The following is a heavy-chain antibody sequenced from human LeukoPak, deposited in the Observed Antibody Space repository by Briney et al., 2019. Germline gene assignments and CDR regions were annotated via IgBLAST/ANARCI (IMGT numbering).Heavy chain of an antibody. CDR3: TKARRSSPFDY. CDR2: ISGDGGTT. V-gene: IGHV3-43*02. Sequence: HPGGSLRLSCAASGLSFDDYAMHWVRQVPGKGLEWVTLISGDGGTTYYADSVKGRFTISRDNSKNSLYLQMNSLRTEDTAFYYCTKARRSSPFDYWGQGTLVTVSS. D-gene: IGHD6-6*01. J-gene: IGHJ4*02. CDR1: GLSFDDYA.